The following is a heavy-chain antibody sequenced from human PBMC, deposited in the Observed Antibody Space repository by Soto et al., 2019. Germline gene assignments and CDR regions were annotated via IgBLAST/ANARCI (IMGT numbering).Heavy chain of an antibody. V-gene: IGHV3-23*01. J-gene: IGHJ3*01. D-gene: IGHD3-22*01. Sequence: EVQLLESGGGLVQPGGSLRLSCAASGFTFSSYAMNWVRQAPGKGLEWVSGFSGSGGSTHYADSVKGRFSISRDNSKNTLYLQMNSLRAEDTAVYYCARGYYDSSGYYFVGAFDLWCQGTMVTVSS. CDR3: ARGYYDSSGYYFVGAFDL. CDR1: GFTFSSYA. CDR2: FSGSGGST.